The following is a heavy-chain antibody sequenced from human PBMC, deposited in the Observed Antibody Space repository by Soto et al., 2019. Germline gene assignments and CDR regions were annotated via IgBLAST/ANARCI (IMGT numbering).Heavy chain of an antibody. CDR1: GFTFSNYW. CDR2: IIGDGLYT. J-gene: IGHJ5*02. D-gene: IGHD3-10*01. CDR3: ARGILGSGTANDP. V-gene: IGHV3-74*03. Sequence: EVQLVESGGGLVQPGGSLILSCAASGFTFSNYWMVWVRQAPRKGLVWVSRIIGDGLYTTYADSVKGRFTISRDNAKNTVYLQMNRLEVEDTALYYCARGILGSGTANDPWGQGTLVTVSS.